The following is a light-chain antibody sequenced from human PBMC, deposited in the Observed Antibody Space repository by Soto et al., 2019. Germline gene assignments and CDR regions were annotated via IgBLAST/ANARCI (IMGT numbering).Light chain of an antibody. Sequence: IVLTQSPCTLSLSPGERATLSCRASKSVSSCYLAWYQQKPGQAPRLLIYGASSRATGIPDMFSGSGSWTDFTLTISRLEPKAFAVYDDQPYGYSHPYTFGQGTNLEIK. V-gene: IGKV3-20*01. CDR2: GAS. J-gene: IGKJ2*01. CDR1: KSVSSCY. CDR3: QPYGYSHPYT.